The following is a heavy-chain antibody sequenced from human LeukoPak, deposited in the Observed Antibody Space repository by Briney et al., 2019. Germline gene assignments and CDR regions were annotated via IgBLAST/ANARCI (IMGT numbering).Heavy chain of an antibody. CDR2: ISSGQTI. J-gene: IGHJ5*02. Sequence: GSLRLSCAASGFTFSAYEMNWVRQAPGKGLEWVAYISSGQTIYYADSVKGRFTISRDNAKNSLYLQMNSLRAEDTAVYYCARGMDAWGQGTLVTVSS. CDR1: GFTFSAYE. V-gene: IGHV3-48*03. CDR3: ARGMDA.